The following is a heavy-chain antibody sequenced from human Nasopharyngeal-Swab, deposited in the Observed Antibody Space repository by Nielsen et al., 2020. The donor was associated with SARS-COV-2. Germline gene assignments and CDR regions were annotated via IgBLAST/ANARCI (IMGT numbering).Heavy chain of an antibody. J-gene: IGHJ3*02. CDR2: IYYSGST. Sequence: SCTVSGGSLSSYYWSWIRQPPGKGLEWIGYIYYSGSTNYHPSLKSRVTISVDKSKNQFSLKLSSVTAADTAVYYCARNPFEFDAFDIWGQGTMVTVSS. V-gene: IGHV4-59*01. D-gene: IGHD3-16*01. CDR3: ARNPFEFDAFDI. CDR1: GGSLSSYY.